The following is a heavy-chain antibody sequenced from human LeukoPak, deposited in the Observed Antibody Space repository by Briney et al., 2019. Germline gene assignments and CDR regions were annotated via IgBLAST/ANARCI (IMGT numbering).Heavy chain of an antibody. J-gene: IGHJ4*02. D-gene: IGHD2-8*02. CDR1: GFTFSSYA. CDR3: ASSGY. CDR2: ISYDGSNK. V-gene: IGHV3-30-3*01. Sequence: GGSLRLSCAASGFTFSSYAMHWVRQAPGKGLEWVAVISYDGSNKYYADSVKGRFTISRGNSKNTLYLQMNSLRAEDTAVYYCASSGYWGQGTLVTVSS.